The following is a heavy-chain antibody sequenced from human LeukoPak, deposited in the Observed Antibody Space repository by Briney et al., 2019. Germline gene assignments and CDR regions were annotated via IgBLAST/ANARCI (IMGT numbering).Heavy chain of an antibody. V-gene: IGHV3-48*01. Sequence: GGSLRLSCAGSGFSFSSYSMNWVRQVAGKGLEGVSYISSSSSVKYYADSVKGRFTISRDNAKNSLYLQMNSLRAEDTAVYYCARIRHIVVVTSAFDIWGQGTVVTVSS. J-gene: IGHJ3*02. CDR1: GFSFSSYS. CDR2: ISSSSSVK. CDR3: ARIRHIVVVTSAFDI. D-gene: IGHD2-21*02.